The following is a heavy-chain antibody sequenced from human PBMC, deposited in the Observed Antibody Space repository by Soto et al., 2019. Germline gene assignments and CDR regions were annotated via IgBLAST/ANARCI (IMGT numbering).Heavy chain of an antibody. CDR3: ARIPNTAMVPLGAFDI. CDR1: GFTFSNYA. CDR2: ISYDGSNK. J-gene: IGHJ3*02. Sequence: LRLSCAASGFTFSNYAIHWVRLAPERGLEWVAVISYDGSNKYYADSVKGRFTISGDNSKNTLYLQMNSLRAEDTAVYYCARIPNTAMVPLGAFDIWGQGTMVTVSS. D-gene: IGHD5-18*01. V-gene: IGHV3-30-3*01.